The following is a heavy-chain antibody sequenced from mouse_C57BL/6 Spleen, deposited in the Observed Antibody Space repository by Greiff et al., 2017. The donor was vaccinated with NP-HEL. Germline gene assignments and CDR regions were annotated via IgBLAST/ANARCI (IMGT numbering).Heavy chain of an antibody. D-gene: IGHD1-1*01. J-gene: IGHJ1*03. Sequence: VQLKESGAELARPGASVKLSCKASGYTFTSYGISWVKQRTGQGLEWIGEIYPRSGNPYYNEKFKGKATLTADKSSSTAYMELRSLTSEDSSVYFCARTTTVVENWYFDVWGTGTTVTVSS. CDR2: IYPRSGNP. V-gene: IGHV1-81*01. CDR3: ARTTTVVENWYFDV. CDR1: GYTFTSYG.